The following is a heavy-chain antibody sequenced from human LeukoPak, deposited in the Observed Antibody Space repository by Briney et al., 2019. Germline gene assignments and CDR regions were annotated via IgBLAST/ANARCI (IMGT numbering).Heavy chain of an antibody. CDR3: ARGDGYNAMNYYFDY. CDR2: IIPIFGTA. V-gene: IGHV1-69*05. J-gene: IGHJ4*02. CDR1: GGTFSSYA. D-gene: IGHD5-24*01. Sequence: ASVKVSCKASGGTFSSYAISWVRQAPGQGLEWMGGIIPIFGTANYAQKFQGRVTITTDESTSPAYMELSSLRSEDTAVYYCARGDGYNAMNYYFDYWGQGTLVTVSS.